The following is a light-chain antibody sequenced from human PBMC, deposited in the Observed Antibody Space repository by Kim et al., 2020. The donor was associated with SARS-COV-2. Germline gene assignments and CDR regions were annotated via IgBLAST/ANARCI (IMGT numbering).Light chain of an antibody. CDR1: SGSSASND. CDR3: QSYDSSNWV. V-gene: IGLV6-57*02. J-gene: IGLJ2*01. Sequence: GKTVTISCTGSSGSSASNDVQWYQQRPGSARHTVIVEDNQGPSEVPDRFSGSSDSSSTSASLTISGLKTEDEADYSCQSYDSSNWVFGGGTQLTVL. CDR2: EDN.